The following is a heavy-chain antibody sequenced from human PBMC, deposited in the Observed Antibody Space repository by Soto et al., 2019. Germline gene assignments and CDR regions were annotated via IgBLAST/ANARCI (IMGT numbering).Heavy chain of an antibody. D-gene: IGHD3-22*01. J-gene: IGHJ4*02. V-gene: IGHV3-23*01. CDR1: GFTFSSYA. CDR2: ISGSGGGT. CDR3: AKRDSSGYYCIDY. Sequence: LRLSCAASGFTFSSYAMSWVRQAPGKGLEWVSAISGSGGGTYYADSVKGRFTISRDNSKNTLYLQMNSLRAEDTAVYYCAKRDSSGYYCIDYWGQGTLVTVSS.